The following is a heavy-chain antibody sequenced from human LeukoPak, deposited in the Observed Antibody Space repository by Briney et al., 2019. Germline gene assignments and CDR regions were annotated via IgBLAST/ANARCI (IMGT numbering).Heavy chain of an antibody. CDR3: ANARGYSYGSRVRDY. J-gene: IGHJ4*02. CDR1: GFTFSSYA. D-gene: IGHD5-18*01. CDR2: ISGSGGST. V-gene: IGHV3-23*01. Sequence: GGSLRLSCAASGFTFSSYAMSWVRQAPGKGLEWVSAISGSGGSTYYADSVKGRFTISRDNSKNTLYLQMNSLRAEDTAVYYCANARGYSYGSRVRDYWGRGTLVTVSS.